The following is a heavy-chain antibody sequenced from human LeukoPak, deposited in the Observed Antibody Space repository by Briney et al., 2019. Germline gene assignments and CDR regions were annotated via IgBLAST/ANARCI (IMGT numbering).Heavy chain of an antibody. CDR3: ARQTPYYDILTGYHNWFDP. J-gene: IGHJ5*02. D-gene: IGHD3-9*01. Sequence: GESLKISCKGSGYSFTSYWIGWVRQMPGKGLEWMGIIYPGDSDTRYSPSFQGQVTISADKSISTAYLQWSSLKASDTAMYYCARQTPYYDILTGYHNWFDPLGQGTLVTVSS. V-gene: IGHV5-51*01. CDR2: IYPGDSDT. CDR1: GYSFTSYW.